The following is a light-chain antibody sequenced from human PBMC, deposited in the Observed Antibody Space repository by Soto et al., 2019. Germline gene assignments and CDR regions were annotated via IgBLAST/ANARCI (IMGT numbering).Light chain of an antibody. Sequence: QSALTQPASVSGSPGQSITISCTGTSSDVGSYNYVSWYQQHPGKAPKLMIYEVSNRPSGVSDRVSGSKSGKTASLTISGLKAEDEADYYCSSYTSTATRVFGGGTKLTVL. CDR2: EVS. V-gene: IGLV2-14*01. CDR1: SSDVGSYNY. J-gene: IGLJ3*02. CDR3: SSYTSTATRV.